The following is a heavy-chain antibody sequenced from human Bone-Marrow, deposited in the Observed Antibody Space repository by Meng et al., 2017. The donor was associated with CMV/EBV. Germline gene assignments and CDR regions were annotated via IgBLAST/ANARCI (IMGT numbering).Heavy chain of an antibody. CDR3: ASFFCSSTSCSVGGMDV. D-gene: IGHD2-2*01. V-gene: IGHV1-69*05. Sequence: SVKVSCKASGGTFSSYAISWVRQAPGQGLEWMGGIIPIFGTANYAQKFQGRVTITTDESTSTAYMELSSLRSEDTAVYYCASFFCSSTSCSVGGMDVWGRGTTVT. J-gene: IGHJ6*02. CDR2: IIPIFGTA. CDR1: GGTFSSYA.